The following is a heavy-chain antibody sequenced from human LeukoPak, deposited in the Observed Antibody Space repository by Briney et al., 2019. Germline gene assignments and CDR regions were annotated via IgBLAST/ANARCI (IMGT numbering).Heavy chain of an antibody. CDR3: ARGSFTGSSSVRRYYYYMDV. J-gene: IGHJ6*03. CDR1: GGTFSSYA. V-gene: IGHV1-69*05. Sequence: ASVKVSCKPSGGTFSSYAIRRVRQAPGHPLEWMGGIIPIFGTANYAQKFRGKITINTDESTSTAYMELGSLRSEDTAVYYCARGSFTGSSSVRRYYYYMDVWGKGITVTVSS. CDR2: IIPIFGTA. D-gene: IGHD6-6*01.